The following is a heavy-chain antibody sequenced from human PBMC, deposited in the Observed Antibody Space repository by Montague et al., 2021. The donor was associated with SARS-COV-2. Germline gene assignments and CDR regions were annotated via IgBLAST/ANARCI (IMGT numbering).Heavy chain of an antibody. V-gene: IGHV4-59*01. Sequence: SETLSLTCTVSGGSISSYYWSWIRQPPGKGLEWIGYIYYGGSTNYNPSXXSRVTISVDTSKNQFSLKLSSVTAADTAVYYCARGRRRSITIFGVVIIDAFDIWGQGTMVTVSS. J-gene: IGHJ3*02. CDR2: IYYGGST. CDR1: GGSISSYY. D-gene: IGHD3-3*01. CDR3: ARGRRRSITIFGVVIIDAFDI.